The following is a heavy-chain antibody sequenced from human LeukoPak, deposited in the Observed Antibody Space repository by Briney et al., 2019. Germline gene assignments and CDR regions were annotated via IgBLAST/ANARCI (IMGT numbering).Heavy chain of an antibody. CDR1: GFSFSGYG. CDR2: IRYDGSNE. J-gene: IGHJ3*02. D-gene: IGHD1-26*01. V-gene: IGHV3-30*02. CDR3: ARGSGSYYNAFDI. Sequence: GGSLRLSCAASGFSFSGYGMHWVRQAPGKGLEWVAFIRYDGSNEYYADSVKGRFTISRDKSKNTLSLQMNGLRAEDTAVYYCARGSGSYYNAFDIWGQGTMVTVSS.